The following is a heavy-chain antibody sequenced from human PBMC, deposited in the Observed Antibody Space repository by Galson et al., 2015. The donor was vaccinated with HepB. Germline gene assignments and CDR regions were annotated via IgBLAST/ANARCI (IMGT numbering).Heavy chain of an antibody. Sequence: SLRLSCAASGFTFGGYAMTWVRQAPGKGLEWVSAISGSGVNTHYSDPVKGQFTISRDNTKNTLFLEMNSLRAEDTAVYYCAKARFGELLFFDPWGQGTLVTVSS. CDR3: AKARFGELLFFDP. CDR2: ISGSGVNT. D-gene: IGHD3-10*01. CDR1: GFTFGGYA. V-gene: IGHV3-23*01. J-gene: IGHJ5*02.